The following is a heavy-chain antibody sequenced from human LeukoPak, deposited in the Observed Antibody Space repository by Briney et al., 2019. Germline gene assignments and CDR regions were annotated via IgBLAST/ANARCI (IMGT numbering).Heavy chain of an antibody. CDR2: IKQDGSDK. D-gene: IGHD6-25*01. V-gene: IGHV3-7*01. Sequence: GSLRLSCAASGFTFNTYWMTWVRPAPGKGLEWVANIKQDGSDKFYVDSVKGRFTISRDNAKNSLYLQMNSLRVEDTAVYYCLASGGYWGQGTPVTVPS. CDR3: LASGGY. CDR1: GFTFNTYW. J-gene: IGHJ4*02.